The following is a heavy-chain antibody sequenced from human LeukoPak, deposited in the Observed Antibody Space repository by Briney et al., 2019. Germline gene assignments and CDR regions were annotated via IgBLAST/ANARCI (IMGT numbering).Heavy chain of an antibody. CDR2: IYYGGST. V-gene: IGHV4-39*01. CDR3: ARQSYCSSTSCYLDY. D-gene: IGHD2-2*01. Sequence: SETLSLTCTVSGGSISSSSYYWGWIRQPPGKGLEWMGSIYYGGSTYYNPSLKSRVTISVDTSKNQFSLKLSSVTAADTAVYYCARQSYCSSTSCYLDYWGQGTLVTVSS. CDR1: GGSISSSSYY. J-gene: IGHJ4*02.